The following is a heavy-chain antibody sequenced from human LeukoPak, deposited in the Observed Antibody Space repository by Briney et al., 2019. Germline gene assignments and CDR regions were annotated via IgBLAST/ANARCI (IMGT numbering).Heavy chain of an antibody. CDR2: ISGSGGST. D-gene: IGHD2-21*01. Sequence: GGSLRLSCAASGFTFSSYAMSWVRQAPGKGLEWVSAISGSGGSTYYADSVKGRFTISRDNAKNSLYLQMNSLRAEDTAVYYCARSLGACGGGCLDAFDIWGQGTMVTVSS. V-gene: IGHV3-23*01. CDR1: GFTFSSYA. CDR3: ARSLGACGGGCLDAFDI. J-gene: IGHJ3*02.